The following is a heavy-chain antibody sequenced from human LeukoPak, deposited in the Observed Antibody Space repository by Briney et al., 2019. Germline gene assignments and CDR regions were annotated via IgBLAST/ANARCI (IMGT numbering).Heavy chain of an antibody. CDR3: AKTRGRGNVDRGTSGYINY. V-gene: IGHV4-59*04. CDR2: INYRGSA. J-gene: IGHJ4*02. Sequence: PSETLSLTCTVSGGSISSHYGSWIRHPPGKGREWIGSINYRGSAYYNPSLESRVTLSVDTSENQFSLRMTSVTAAATAVYYCAKTRGRGNVDRGTSGYINYWGQGILVTDSS. CDR1: GGSISSHY. D-gene: IGHD3-22*01.